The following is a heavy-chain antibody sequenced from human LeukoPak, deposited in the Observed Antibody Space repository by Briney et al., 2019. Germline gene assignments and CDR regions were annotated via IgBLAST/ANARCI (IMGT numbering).Heavy chain of an antibody. CDR1: GLTLSRHW. Sequence: GGSLRLSCAASGLTLSRHWMSWVRQAPGKGLEGVANINEDGSQKHHVDSVKGRFSISRKNAKNSLNLQMNSLRAEKTAVYYCARGHYDMDVWGQGTPVTVSS. J-gene: IGHJ6*02. CDR2: INEDGSQK. V-gene: IGHV3-7*05. CDR3: ARGHYDMDV.